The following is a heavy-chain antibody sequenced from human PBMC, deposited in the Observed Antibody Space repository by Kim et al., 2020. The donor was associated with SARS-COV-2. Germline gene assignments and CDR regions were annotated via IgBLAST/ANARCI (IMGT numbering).Heavy chain of an antibody. J-gene: IGHJ3*02. V-gene: IGHV1-2*02. D-gene: IGHD4-4*01. CDR3: ARGYYSNYEGDAFDI. CDR2: INPNSGGT. CDR1: GYTFTGYY. Sequence: ASVKVSCKASGYTFTGYYMHWVRQAPGQGLEWMGWINPNSGGTNYAQKFQGRVTMTRDTSISTAYMELSRLRSDDTAVYYCARGYYSNYEGDAFDIWGQGTMVTVSS.